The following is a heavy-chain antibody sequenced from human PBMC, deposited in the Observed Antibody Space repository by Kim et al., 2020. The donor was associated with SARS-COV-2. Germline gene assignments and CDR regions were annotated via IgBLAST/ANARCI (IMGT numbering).Heavy chain of an antibody. Sequence: SETLSLTCAVSGGSISSSNWWSWVRQPPGKGLEWIGEIYHSGSTNYNPSLKSRVTISVDKSKNQFSLKLSSVTAADTAVYYCASLPPMMVRGVNSFGDAFDIWGQGTMVTVSS. V-gene: IGHV4-4*02. CDR1: GGSISSSNW. D-gene: IGHD3-10*01. J-gene: IGHJ3*02. CDR3: ASLPPMMVRGVNSFGDAFDI. CDR2: IYHSGST.